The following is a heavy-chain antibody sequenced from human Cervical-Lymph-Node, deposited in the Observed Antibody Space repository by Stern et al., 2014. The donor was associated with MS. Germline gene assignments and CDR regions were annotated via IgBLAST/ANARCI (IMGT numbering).Heavy chain of an antibody. J-gene: IGHJ5*02. Sequence: QVTLRESGPVLVKPTETLTLTCTVSGFSLSNSRMGVSWIRQPPGKALEWLAHIFPTGEKSSITSLETRLTISKDTSKSQVVLSMTNMDPVDTATYFCARTYSGSFLDWFDPWGKGILVTVSS. D-gene: IGHD1-26*01. CDR3: ARTYSGSFLDWFDP. V-gene: IGHV2-26*01. CDR2: IFPTGEK. CDR1: GFSLSNSRMG.